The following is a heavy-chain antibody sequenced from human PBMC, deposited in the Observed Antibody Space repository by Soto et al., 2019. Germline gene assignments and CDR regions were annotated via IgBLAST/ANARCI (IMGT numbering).Heavy chain of an antibody. V-gene: IGHV2-5*02. J-gene: IGHJ4*02. D-gene: IGHD6-13*01. CDR2: IYWDGDK. CDR3: AHRGGAAAGTDFSAS. CDR1: GFSLSSNEVG. Sequence: QITLKESGPTLVKPTQTLTLTCTFSGFSLSSNEVGVGWIRQPPGKALEWLALIYWDGDKHYSPSLKSRLTITKDNSKTRVVLTMTTMDPVDTATYYCAHRGGAAAGTDFSASWGQGTLVTVSS.